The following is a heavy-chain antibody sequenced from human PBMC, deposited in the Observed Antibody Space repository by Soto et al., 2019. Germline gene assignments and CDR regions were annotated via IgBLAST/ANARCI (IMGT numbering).Heavy chain of an antibody. CDR3: AKDQWWWTY. J-gene: IGHJ4*02. CDR2: TSGSSVST. V-gene: IGHV3-23*01. Sequence: EVQLLESGGGLVQPGGSLILSCAASGFTFSSYGMSWVRQAPGKGLEWVSGTSGSSVSTNYADSVEGRFTISRDYSKNTLYLQMISLRAQDTAVYYCAKDQWWWTYRGLVALVSAST. D-gene: IGHD2-15*01. CDR1: GFTFSSYG.